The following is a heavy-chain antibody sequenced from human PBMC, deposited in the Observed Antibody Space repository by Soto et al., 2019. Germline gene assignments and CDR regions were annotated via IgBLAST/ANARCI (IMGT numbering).Heavy chain of an antibody. CDR1: GYTFTSYD. J-gene: IGHJ6*03. CDR2: MNPNSGNT. V-gene: IGHV1-8*01. Sequence: QVQLVQSGAEVKKPGASVKVSCKASGYTFTSYDINWVRQATGQGLEWMGWMNPNSGNTGYAQKFQDRVTMTRNTSISTAYMELSSLRSEDTAVYYCASRGGGVIDAHYYYMDVWGKGTTVTVSS. CDR3: ASRGGGVIDAHYYYMDV. D-gene: IGHD3-16*02.